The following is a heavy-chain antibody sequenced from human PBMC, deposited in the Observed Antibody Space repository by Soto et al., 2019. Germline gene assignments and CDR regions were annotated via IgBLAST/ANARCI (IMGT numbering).Heavy chain of an antibody. V-gene: IGHV1-69*10. D-gene: IGHD3-10*01. J-gene: IGHJ5*02. CDR2: IIPIIGIA. Sequence: SVKVSCKASGYTFTSYGISWVRQAPGQGLEWMGWIIPIIGIANYAQKFQGRVTITADKSTSTAYMELSSLRSEDTAVYYCAQDYYGSGSYSDNWFDPWGQGTLVTVSS. CDR3: AQDYYGSGSYSDNWFDP. CDR1: GYTFTSYG.